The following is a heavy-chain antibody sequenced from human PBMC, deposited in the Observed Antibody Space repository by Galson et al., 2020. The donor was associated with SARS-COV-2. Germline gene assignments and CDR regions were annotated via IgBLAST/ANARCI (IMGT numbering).Heavy chain of an antibody. J-gene: IGHJ3*02. D-gene: IGHD4-17*01. CDR2: ISWNSGSI. CDR3: AKEGGKDYGDFDAFDI. CDR1: GFTFDDYA. Sequence: GGSLRLSCAASGFTFDDYAMHWVRQAPGKGLEWVSGISWNSGSIGYADSVKGRFTISRDNAKNSLYLQMNSLRAEDTALYYCAKEGGKDYGDFDAFDIWGQGTMVTVSS. V-gene: IGHV3-9*01.